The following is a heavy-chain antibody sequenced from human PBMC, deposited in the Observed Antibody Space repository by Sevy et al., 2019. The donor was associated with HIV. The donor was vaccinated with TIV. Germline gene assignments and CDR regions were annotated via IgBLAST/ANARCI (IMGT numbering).Heavy chain of an antibody. D-gene: IGHD2-2*01. CDR3: ARNGGYADYGMDV. CDR1: GFTFSSYS. CDR2: MNSITSTI. J-gene: IGHJ6*02. Sequence: GGSLRLSCVGSGFTFSSYSMNWVRQAPGKGLDWLSYMNSITSTIYYADSVKGRFTISRDNAKNSVSLQMHSLRAEDTAVYYCARNGGYADYGMDVWGQGTTVTVSS. V-gene: IGHV3-48*01.